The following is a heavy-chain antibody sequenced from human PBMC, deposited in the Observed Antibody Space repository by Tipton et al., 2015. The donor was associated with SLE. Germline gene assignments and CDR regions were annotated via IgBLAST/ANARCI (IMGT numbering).Heavy chain of an antibody. Sequence: TLSLTCSVSGGSISTNYWIWIRQPPGKGLEWIGYISDGGGTNYNPSLKSRVTISIDPAKNQFSPKLTSVTAAGTAVYYCARGMVTWRGAIIGVDVWGQGTTVNVSS. CDR1: GGSISTNY. V-gene: IGHV4-59*08. CDR3: ARGMVTWRGAIIGVDV. J-gene: IGHJ6*02. D-gene: IGHD2-21*02. CDR2: ISDGGGT.